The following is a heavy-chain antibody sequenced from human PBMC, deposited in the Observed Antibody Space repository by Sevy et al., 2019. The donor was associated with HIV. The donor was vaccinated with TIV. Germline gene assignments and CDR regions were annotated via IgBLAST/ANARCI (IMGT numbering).Heavy chain of an antibody. CDR1: GGSISSYY. Sequence: SETLSLTCTVSGGSISSYYWSWIRQPAGKGLEWIGRIYTSGSTNYNPSLKSRVTMSVDTSKNQFSLQLSSVTAADTAVYYCARGPRAGSYSGGHFDYWGQGTLVTVSS. CDR3: ARGPRAGSYSGGHFDY. D-gene: IGHD3-10*01. CDR2: IYTSGST. V-gene: IGHV4-4*07. J-gene: IGHJ4*02.